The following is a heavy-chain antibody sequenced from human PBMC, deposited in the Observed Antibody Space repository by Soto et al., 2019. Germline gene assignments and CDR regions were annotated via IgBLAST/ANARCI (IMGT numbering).Heavy chain of an antibody. J-gene: IGHJ4*02. CDR3: ARHGHWAPFED. CDR2: TYYRRNT. V-gene: IGHV4-39*01. CDR1: GGSIDSSECY. D-gene: IGHD3-16*01. Sequence: QLQLQESGPGLVKPSETLSLTCSVSGGSIDSSECYWVWVRQAPGERLEWSGSTYYRRNTYYTSFLRTRVTSSVDTAQNQFSLRLSSVTAADTAVYDCARHGHWAPFEDWGQGTLVTVSA.